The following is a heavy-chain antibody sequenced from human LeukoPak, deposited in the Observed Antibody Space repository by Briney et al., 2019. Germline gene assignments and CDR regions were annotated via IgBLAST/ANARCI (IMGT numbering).Heavy chain of an antibody. CDR2: IYTSGST. CDR3: ARDRDSVVPAATLDY. CDR1: GGSISSCY. Sequence: PSETLSLTCTVSGGSISSCYWSWIRQPAGKGLEWIGRIYTSGSTNYNPSLKSRVTMSVDTSKNQFSLKLSSVTAADTAVYYCARDRDSVVPAATLDYWGQGTLVTVSS. V-gene: IGHV4-4*07. J-gene: IGHJ4*02. D-gene: IGHD2-2*01.